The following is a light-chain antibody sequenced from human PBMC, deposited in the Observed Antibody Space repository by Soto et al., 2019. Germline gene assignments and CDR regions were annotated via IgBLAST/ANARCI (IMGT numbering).Light chain of an antibody. J-gene: IGLJ2*01. CDR1: SSNIGSNP. CDR2: SDN. Sequence: QSVLTQPPSASGTPGQRVTISCSGSSSNIGSNPVSWYQQLPGTAPQSLIYSDNQRPSGVPDRISGSSSGTSASLAISGLQAEDEAEYCCAAWDDSLRGRVFGGGTKLTVL. V-gene: IGLV1-44*01. CDR3: AAWDDSLRGRV.